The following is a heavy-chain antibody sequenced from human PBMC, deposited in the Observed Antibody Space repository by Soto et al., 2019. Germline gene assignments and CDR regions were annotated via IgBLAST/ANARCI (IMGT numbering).Heavy chain of an antibody. CDR3: ASTRRYCSSTSCSYYFDY. CDR2: IYYSGST. J-gene: IGHJ4*02. CDR1: GGSISSGDYY. D-gene: IGHD2-2*01. Sequence: SETLSLTCTVSGGSISSGDYYWSWIRQPQGKGLEWIGYIYYSGSTYYNPSLKSRVTISVDTSKNQFSLKLSSVTAADTAVYYCASTRRYCSSTSCSYYFDYWGQGTLVTVSS. V-gene: IGHV4-30-4*01.